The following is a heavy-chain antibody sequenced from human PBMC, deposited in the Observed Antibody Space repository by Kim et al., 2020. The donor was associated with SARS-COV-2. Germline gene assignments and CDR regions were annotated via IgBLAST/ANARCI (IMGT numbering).Heavy chain of an antibody. V-gene: IGHV4-4*09. D-gene: IGHD2-15*01. J-gene: IGHJ4*02. CDR3: ARMRCGGGSCLYYFDY. Sequence: SLKNRVTISVDTSKNQFSLKLSSVTAADTAVYYCARMRCGGGSCLYYFDYWGQGTLVTVSS.